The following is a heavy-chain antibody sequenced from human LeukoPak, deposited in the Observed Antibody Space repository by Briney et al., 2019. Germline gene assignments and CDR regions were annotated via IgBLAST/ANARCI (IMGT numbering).Heavy chain of an antibody. D-gene: IGHD7-27*01. CDR3: ARVGNWGSPYRRYYFDY. CDR2: TYYRSKWYN. Sequence: SQTLSLTRAISGDSVSSNSAAWNWIRQSPSRGLEWLGRTYYRSKWYNDYAVSVKSRITINPDTSKNQFSLQLNSVTPEDTAVYYCARVGNWGSPYRRYYFDYWGQGTLVTVSS. V-gene: IGHV6-1*01. J-gene: IGHJ4*02. CDR1: GDSVSSNSAA.